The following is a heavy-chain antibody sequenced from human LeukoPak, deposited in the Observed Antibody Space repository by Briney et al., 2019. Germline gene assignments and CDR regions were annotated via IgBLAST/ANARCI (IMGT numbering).Heavy chain of an antibody. CDR3: ARSFSSGFIDS. CDR1: GGSISSYY. CDR2: IYYSGRT. Sequence: PSETLSLTCTVSGGSISSYYWSWIRQPPGKGLEWIGYIYYSGRTNYNPSLKSRVTISIDTSKNQFSLKLRSVTAADTAVYYCARSFSSGFIDSWGQGTLGTVSS. D-gene: IGHD6-19*01. J-gene: IGHJ4*02. V-gene: IGHV4-59*01.